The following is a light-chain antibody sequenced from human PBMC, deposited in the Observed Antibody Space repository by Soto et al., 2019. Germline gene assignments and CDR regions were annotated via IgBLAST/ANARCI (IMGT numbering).Light chain of an antibody. V-gene: IGLV2-14*01. CDR3: SSFTGSSTVI. J-gene: IGLJ2*01. CDR1: SSDVGGYNY. CDR2: EVS. Sequence: QPASVSGSPGQSITMSCTGTSSDVGGYNYVSWYQQHPGKAPKLMIYEVSDRPSGVSDRFSGSKSGNTASLTISGLQAEDEADYYCSSFTGSSTVIFGGGTKLTVL.